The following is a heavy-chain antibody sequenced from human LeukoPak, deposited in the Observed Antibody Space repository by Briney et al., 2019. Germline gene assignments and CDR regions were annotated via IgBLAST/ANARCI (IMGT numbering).Heavy chain of an antibody. J-gene: IGHJ4*02. CDR1: GYTFTGYH. CDR3: ARGIAGGFDY. Sequence: AAVKVSCKTSGYTFTGYHQHWVRQVPGQGLEWMGRIIPNSGDAIYALKFQDRVTLTRDTSINTVYMELNRLRSDDTALYYCARGIAGGFDYWGQGTLVTVSS. V-gene: IGHV1-2*06. CDR2: IIPNSGDA. D-gene: IGHD2-21*01.